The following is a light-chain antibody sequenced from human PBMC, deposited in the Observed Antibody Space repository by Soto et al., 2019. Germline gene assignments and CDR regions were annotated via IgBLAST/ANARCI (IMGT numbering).Light chain of an antibody. Sequence: QLVLTQPPSVSGAPGQRVTISCTGSSSNIGAGYDVHWYQQLPGTAPKLLIYGNNNRPSGVPDRFSGSKSGTSASLAITGLQADDEADYYCQSYDSRLSGSVFGGGTKLTVL. CDR2: GNN. CDR3: QSYDSRLSGSV. J-gene: IGLJ2*01. CDR1: SSNIGAGYD. V-gene: IGLV1-40*01.